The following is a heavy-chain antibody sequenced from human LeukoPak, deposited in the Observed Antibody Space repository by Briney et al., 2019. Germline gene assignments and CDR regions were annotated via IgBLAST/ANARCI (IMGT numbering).Heavy chain of an antibody. J-gene: IGHJ4*02. Sequence: GGSLRLSCEASGFTFSRQGIHWVRQAPGKGLEWVAVIPHDGSKSISADSVKGRFTVSRDNSKNTLYLQMNSLRAEDTAVYYCAKDIAATGERDYFDSWGQGTVVTVSS. CDR2: IPHDGSKS. D-gene: IGHD6-13*01. CDR1: GFTFSRQG. CDR3: AKDIAATGERDYFDS. V-gene: IGHV3-30*18.